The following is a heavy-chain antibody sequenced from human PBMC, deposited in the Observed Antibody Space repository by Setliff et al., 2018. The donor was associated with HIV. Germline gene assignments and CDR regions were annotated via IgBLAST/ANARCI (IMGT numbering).Heavy chain of an antibody. CDR1: GDSVSNNNAA. CDR2: THYRSKWYH. V-gene: IGHV6-1*01. D-gene: IGHD3-10*01. J-gene: IGHJ4*02. Sequence: SQTLSLTCAISGDSVSNNNAAWNWIRQSPSRGLEWLGRTHYRSKWYHDYAASLEGRMNISSDTSKNTLYLQMNSLGPEDTAVYYCARARTGVTMVRGAMSFWGQGTLVTVSS. CDR3: ARARTGVTMVRGAMSF.